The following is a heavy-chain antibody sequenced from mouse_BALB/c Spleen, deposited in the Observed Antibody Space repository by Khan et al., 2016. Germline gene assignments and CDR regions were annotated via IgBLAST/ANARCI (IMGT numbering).Heavy chain of an antibody. Sequence: EVQLVETGGGLVQPKGSLKLSCVASGFTFNTNAMNWVRQAPGKGLEWVARIRNKSNNYATYYADSVKDRLTISRDDSQNMLYLQMNNLTTEDTAMYYCVKSEGYYFTYWGQGTLVTVSA. CDR1: GFTFNTNA. CDR3: VKSEGYYFTY. V-gene: IGHV10S3*01. D-gene: IGHD2-3*01. CDR2: IRNKSNNYAT. J-gene: IGHJ3*01.